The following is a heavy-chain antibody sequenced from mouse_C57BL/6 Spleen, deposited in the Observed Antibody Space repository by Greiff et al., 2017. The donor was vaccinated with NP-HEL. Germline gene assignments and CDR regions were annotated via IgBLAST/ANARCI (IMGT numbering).Heavy chain of an antibody. CDR2: INPSSGYT. CDR1: GYTFTSYT. V-gene: IGHV1-4*01. Sequence: QVQLQQSGAELARPGASVKMSCKASGYTFTSYTMHWVKQRPGQGLEWIGYINPSSGYTKFNQKFKDKATLTADKSSSTAYMQLSSLTSEDSAVYYCARGTVTTGFDYWGQGTTLTVSS. D-gene: IGHD2-12*01. J-gene: IGHJ2*01. CDR3: ARGTVTTGFDY.